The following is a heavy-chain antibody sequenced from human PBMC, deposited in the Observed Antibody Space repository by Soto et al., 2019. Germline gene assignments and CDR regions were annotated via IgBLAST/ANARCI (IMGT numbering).Heavy chain of an antibody. CDR1: GGSFSGYY. V-gene: IGHV4-34*01. CDR2: INHSGST. J-gene: IGHJ5*02. D-gene: IGHD3-10*01. CDR3: ARRRTMVRGVILTPKKDNWFDP. Sequence: SETLSLTCAVYGGSFSGYYWSWIRQPPGKGLEWSGEINHSGSTNYNPSLKSRVTISIDTSRNQFSLKLSSVTAADTAVYYCARRRTMVRGVILTPKKDNWFDPWGQGTLVTVSS.